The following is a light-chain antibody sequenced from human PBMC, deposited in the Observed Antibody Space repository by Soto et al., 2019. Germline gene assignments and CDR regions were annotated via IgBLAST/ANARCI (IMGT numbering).Light chain of an antibody. J-gene: IGKJ1*01. CDR1: QSVASS. V-gene: IGKV3-11*01. CDR3: QQYNSYSWT. CDR2: DAS. Sequence: EIVLTQSPATLSLSPGERATLSCRASQSVASSLAWYQQKPGQPPRLLIYDASKRAAGIPARYSGSGSGTDFTLTISRLEPEDFAVYYCQQYNSYSWTFGQGTKVEIK.